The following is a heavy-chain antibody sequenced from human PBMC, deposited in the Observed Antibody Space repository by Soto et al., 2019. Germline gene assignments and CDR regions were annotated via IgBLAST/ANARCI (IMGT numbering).Heavy chain of an antibody. D-gene: IGHD2-15*01. Sequence: EVHLLESGGGLVQPGGSLRLSCEASGFPFSRYAMSWVRQAPGHGLEWVSGISGSGAGTYYADSVQGWVTISRDNSKNTLYLEMNSLRAEDTAVYYCATARYCSGGSCYWRPYYCGIDVCGKGTTVTVSS. V-gene: IGHV3-23*01. CDR2: ISGSGAGT. J-gene: IGHJ6*04. CDR3: ATARYCSGGSCYWRPYYCGIDV. CDR1: GFPFSRYA.